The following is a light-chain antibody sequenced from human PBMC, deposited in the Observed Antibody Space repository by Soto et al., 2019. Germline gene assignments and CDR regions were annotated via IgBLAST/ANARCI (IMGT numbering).Light chain of an antibody. Sequence: DIQVTHSPPTLSASVGDRVTITCRGSQTISTWMAWYQQKPGKAPKLLVYDASTLQSGVASRFSGSGSGTEFTLIISGLQPDDSATYYCQQYTNTNNPWMFGQGTKVDIK. V-gene: IGKV1-5*01. J-gene: IGKJ1*01. CDR3: QQYTNTNNPWM. CDR1: QTISTW. CDR2: DAS.